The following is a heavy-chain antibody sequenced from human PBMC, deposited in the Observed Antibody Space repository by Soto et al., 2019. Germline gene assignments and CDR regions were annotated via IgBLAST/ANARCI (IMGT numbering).Heavy chain of an antibody. J-gene: IGHJ6*02. CDR3: ASNSTPGGMDV. Sequence: GGSLRLSCAASGFAVSTHYMSWVRQAPGKGLEWVSVLSSGGSTYYADSVEGRFTISGDIYKNSVFLQMDSLRAEDTAVYYCASNSTPGGMDVWGQGTTVTVSS. V-gene: IGHV3-53*01. CDR1: GFAVSTHY. CDR2: LSSGGST.